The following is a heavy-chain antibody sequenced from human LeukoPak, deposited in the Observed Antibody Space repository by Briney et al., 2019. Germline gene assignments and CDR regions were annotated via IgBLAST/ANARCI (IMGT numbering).Heavy chain of an antibody. V-gene: IGHV3-23*01. Sequence: GGSLRLSCAASGFTFNSYPMSWVRQAPWERLQWVSGISDSGGNTYYADSVRGRFTISRDNSKNTLYLQMNSLRAEDTAVYYCARHRSSWLIDYWGQGTLVTVSS. CDR3: ARHRSSWLIDY. J-gene: IGHJ4*02. D-gene: IGHD6-6*01. CDR2: ISDSGGNT. CDR1: GFTFNSYP.